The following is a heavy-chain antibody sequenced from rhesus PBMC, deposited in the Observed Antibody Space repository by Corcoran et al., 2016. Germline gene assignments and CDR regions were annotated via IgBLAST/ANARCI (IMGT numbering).Heavy chain of an antibody. Sequence: QLQLQESGPGLVKPSETLSVTCAVSGGSISSSYWSWIRQAPGKGLEWIGYIYGSGSSTNYHPSRKSRVPLSVDTSKNQLSLKLSSVTAADTAVYYCAAGYSSGWYDYGLDSWGQGVVVTVSS. V-gene: IGHV4-169*01. D-gene: IGHD6-31*01. CDR2: IYGSGSST. CDR1: GGSISSSY. J-gene: IGHJ6*01. CDR3: AAGYSSGWYDYGLDS.